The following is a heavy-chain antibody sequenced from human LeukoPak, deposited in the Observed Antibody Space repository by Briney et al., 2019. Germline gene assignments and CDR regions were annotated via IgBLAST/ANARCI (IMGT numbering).Heavy chain of an antibody. CDR1: GGSFSGYY. V-gene: IGHV4-34*01. CDR3: ARVVRGVILT. D-gene: IGHD3-10*01. Sequence: RASETLSLTCAVYGGSFSGYYWSWIRQPPGKGLEWIGEINHSGSTNYNPSLKSRVTISVDTSKNQFSLKLSSVTAADTAVYYCARVVRGVILTWGQGTLVTVSS. CDR2: INHSGST. J-gene: IGHJ5*02.